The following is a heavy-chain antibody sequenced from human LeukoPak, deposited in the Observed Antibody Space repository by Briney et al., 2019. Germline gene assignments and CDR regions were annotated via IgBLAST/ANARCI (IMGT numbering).Heavy chain of an antibody. D-gene: IGHD3-22*01. J-gene: IGHJ4*02. CDR2: INHSGST. CDR3: ARGPTYYYDSSGYTLCPFDY. V-gene: IGHV4-34*01. Sequence: SETLSLTCAVYGGSFSGYYWSWIRQPPGKGLEWIGEINHSGSTNYNPSLKSRVTISVDTSKNQFSLKLSSVTAADTAVYYCARGPTYYYDSSGYTLCPFDYWGQGTLVTVSS. CDR1: GGSFSGYY.